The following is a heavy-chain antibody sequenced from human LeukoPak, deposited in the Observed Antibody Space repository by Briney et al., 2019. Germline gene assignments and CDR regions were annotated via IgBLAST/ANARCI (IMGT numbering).Heavy chain of an antibody. Sequence: GGTLRLSCAASGFTFSSYGMSWVRQAPGKGLEWVSAISGSGGSTYYADSVKGRFTISRDNSKNTLYLQMNSLRAEDTAVYYCAKDLRYCSGGSCYSDSFDYWGQGTLVTVSS. CDR1: GFTFSSYG. CDR2: ISGSGGST. J-gene: IGHJ4*02. CDR3: AKDLRYCSGGSCYSDSFDY. D-gene: IGHD2-15*01. V-gene: IGHV3-23*01.